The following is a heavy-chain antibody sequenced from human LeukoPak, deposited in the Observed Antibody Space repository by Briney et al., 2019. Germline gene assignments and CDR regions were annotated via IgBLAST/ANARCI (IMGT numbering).Heavy chain of an antibody. V-gene: IGHV5-51*01. CDR2: ISPDGSDT. CDR3: ARTVSNRITVIVLDY. Sequence: GESLKISCKGSGYSFTNYWIGWVRQMPGKGLEWMGIISPDGSDTRYSPSFQGQVTISADKSISTAYLQWSSLKASDTAMYYCARTVSNRITVIVLDYWGQGTLVTVSS. CDR1: GYSFTNYW. D-gene: IGHD3-22*01. J-gene: IGHJ4*02.